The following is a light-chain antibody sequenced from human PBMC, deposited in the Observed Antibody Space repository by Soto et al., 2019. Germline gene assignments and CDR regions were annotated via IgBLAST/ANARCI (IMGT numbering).Light chain of an antibody. Sequence: EIVLTQSPGTLSLSPGDRVTLSCRASQSVSSNYLAWYQQKPGQAPRLLIYATSARATGIPDRFSGSGSGTDCTLTIIRLEPEDFAMYYCQQYGDYNSPRYSFGQGTRLEI. CDR3: QQYGDYNSPRYS. CDR1: QSVSSNY. CDR2: ATS. J-gene: IGKJ2*03. V-gene: IGKV3-20*01.